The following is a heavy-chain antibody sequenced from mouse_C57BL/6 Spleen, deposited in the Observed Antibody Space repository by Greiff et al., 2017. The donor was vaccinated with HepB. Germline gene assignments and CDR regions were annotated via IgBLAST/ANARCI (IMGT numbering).Heavy chain of an antibody. V-gene: IGHV2-9-1*01. CDR1: GFSLTSYA. CDR3: ARCPYGSSYYAMDY. J-gene: IGHJ4*01. CDR2: IWTGGGT. D-gene: IGHD1-1*01. Sequence: VQRVESGPGLVAPSQSLSITCTVSGFSLTSYAISWVRQPPGKGLEWLGVIWTGGGTNYNSALKSRLSISKDNSKSQVFLKMNSLQTDDTARYYCARCPYGSSYYAMDYWGQGTSVTVSS.